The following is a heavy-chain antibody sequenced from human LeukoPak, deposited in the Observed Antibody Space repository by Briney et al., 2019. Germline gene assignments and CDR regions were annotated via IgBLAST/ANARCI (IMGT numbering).Heavy chain of an antibody. CDR2: IYPADSDT. CDR3: ARRYYDILTGYHSYFDY. V-gene: IGHV5-51*01. Sequence: GESLKISCQVSGYIFTNYWIGWVRQMPGKGLESMGLIYPADSDTRYSPSFQGQVTISADKSISTAYLQWSSLKASDTAMYYCARRYYDILTGYHSYFDYWGQGTLVTVSS. CDR1: GYIFTNYW. J-gene: IGHJ4*02. D-gene: IGHD3-9*01.